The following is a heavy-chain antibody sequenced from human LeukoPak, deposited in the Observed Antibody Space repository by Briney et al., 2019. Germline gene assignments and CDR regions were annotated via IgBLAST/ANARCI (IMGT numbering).Heavy chain of an antibody. J-gene: IGHJ4*02. CDR1: AGSISSSNKY. D-gene: IGHD5/OR15-5a*01. Sequence: SETLSLTCTVSAGSISSSNKYWGWIRQSPGKGLEWIGNFFYSGSTYYNPSLKSRVTISVDTSKNQFSLNLRSVTAADTAVYYCARHLGTSTMDYWGQGTLVTVSS. CDR3: ARHLGTSTMDY. V-gene: IGHV4-39*01. CDR2: FFYSGST.